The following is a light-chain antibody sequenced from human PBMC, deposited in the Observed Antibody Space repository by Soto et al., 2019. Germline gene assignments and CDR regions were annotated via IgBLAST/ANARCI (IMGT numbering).Light chain of an antibody. Sequence: HSALTQPSSVCGSPGQSITISCTGTISDVGAYNYVSWYQHHPGKVTKLLIYEVTNRPSGVSDRFYGSKSGKKASLTISGLQAEDEADYYCSSKRDSSTLFVFGTGTKVTV. J-gene: IGLJ1*01. CDR1: ISDVGAYNY. V-gene: IGLV2-14*01. CDR3: SSKRDSSTLFV. CDR2: EVT.